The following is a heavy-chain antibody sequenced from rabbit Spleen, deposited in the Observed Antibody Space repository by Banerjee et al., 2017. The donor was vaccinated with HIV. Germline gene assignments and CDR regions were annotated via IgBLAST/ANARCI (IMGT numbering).Heavy chain of an antibody. CDR1: GFSFSSSDY. V-gene: IGHV1S40*01. J-gene: IGHJ4*01. CDR3: ASSSYSVDWGFNL. Sequence: QSLEESGGGLVQPEGSLALTCKASGFSFSSSDYICWVRQAPGKGLEWISCIAGSSSGFTYSATWAKGRFTISKTSSTTVTLQMTSLTAADTATYFCASSSYSVDWGFNLWGPGTLVTVS. CDR2: IAGSSSGFT. D-gene: IGHD8-1*01.